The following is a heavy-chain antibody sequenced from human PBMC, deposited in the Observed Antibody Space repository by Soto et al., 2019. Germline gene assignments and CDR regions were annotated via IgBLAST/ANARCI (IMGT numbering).Heavy chain of an antibody. CDR2: ISYGGST. J-gene: IGHJ4*02. D-gene: IGHD2-8*02. CDR1: GGSINSGGYC. V-gene: IGHV4-31*03. CDR3: ARDKITGLFDY. Sequence: PSETLSLTCTVSGGSINSGGYCWSWIRQHPGKGLDWIGCISYGGSTSYNPSLKSRVTISVDTSKNQFSLKLTSVTAADTAVYYCARDKITGLFDYWGQGTLVTVSS.